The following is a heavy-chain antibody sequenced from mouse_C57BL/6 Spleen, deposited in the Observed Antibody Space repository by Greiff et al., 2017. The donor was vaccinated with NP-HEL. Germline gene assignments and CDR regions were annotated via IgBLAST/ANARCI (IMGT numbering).Heavy chain of an antibody. Sequence: VQLQQSGAELVRPGASVTLSCKASGYTFTDYEMPWVKQTPVHGLEWIGAIDPETGGAAYNQTFKGKAILTADKSSSTAYMVLRSLTPEDSAVDYCTYLDSSGHYFDYWGQGTTLTVSS. D-gene: IGHD3-2*02. CDR2: IDPETGGA. CDR3: TYLDSSGHYFDY. CDR1: GYTFTDYE. J-gene: IGHJ2*01. V-gene: IGHV1-15*01.